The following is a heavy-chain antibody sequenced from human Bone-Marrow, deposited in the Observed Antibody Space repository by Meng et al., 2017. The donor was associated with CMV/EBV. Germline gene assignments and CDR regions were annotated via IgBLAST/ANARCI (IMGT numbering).Heavy chain of an antibody. D-gene: IGHD3-3*01. CDR3: AGERKELRFLDWFGGSYYYYYGMDV. V-gene: IGHV4-34*01. J-gene: IGHJ6*02. CDR2: INQSGST. Sequence: SEILSRTFAAYGGSFSGYYWSWIRQPPGKGLEWIGEINQSGSTNYNPSLKSRVTISVDTSKNQFSLKLSPVTAADTAVYYCAGERKELRFLDWFGGSYYYYYGMDVWGQGTTVTVSS. CDR1: GGSFSGYY.